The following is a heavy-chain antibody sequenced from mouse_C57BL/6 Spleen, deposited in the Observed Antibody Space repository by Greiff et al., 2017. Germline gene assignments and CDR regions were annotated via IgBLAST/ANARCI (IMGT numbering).Heavy chain of an antibody. CDR1: GFTFSNYW. D-gene: IGHD1-1*01. V-gene: IGHV6-3*01. J-gene: IGHJ1*01. CDR2: IRLKSDNYAT. CDR3: TGSSPYFDV. Sequence: EVKLMESGGGLVQPGGSMKLSCVASGFTFSNYWMNWVRQSPEKGLEWVAQIRLKSDNYATHYAESVKGRFTISRDDSKSSVYLQMNNLRAEDTGIYYCTGSSPYFDVWAQGTTVTVPS.